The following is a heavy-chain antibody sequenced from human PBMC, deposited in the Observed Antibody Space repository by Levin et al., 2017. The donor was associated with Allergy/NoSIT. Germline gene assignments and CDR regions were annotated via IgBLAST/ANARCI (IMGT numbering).Heavy chain of an antibody. D-gene: IGHD6-13*01. J-gene: IGHJ4*02. CDR3: TTYSSSWYYFDY. CDR1: GITVSNAW. Sequence: PGGSLRLSCAASGITVSNAWMSWARQARGKGLEWVGRIKSKADGGTTEYAAPVKGRFTISRDDSKNTLYLQMNSLKTEDTAVYFCTTYSSSWYYFDYWGQGTLVTVSS. CDR2: IKSKADGGTT. V-gene: IGHV3-15*01.